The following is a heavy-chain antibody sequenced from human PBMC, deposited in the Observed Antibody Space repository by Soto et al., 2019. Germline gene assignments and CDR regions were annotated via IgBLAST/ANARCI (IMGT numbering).Heavy chain of an antibody. CDR2: IYYSGST. D-gene: IGHD4-17*01. V-gene: IGHV4-39*01. J-gene: IGHJ4*02. Sequence: SETLSLTCTVSGGSISSSSYYWGWIRQPPGKGLEWIGSIYYSGSTYYNPSLKSRVTISVDTSKNQFSLKLSSVTAADTAVYYCARRSTVTDYFDYWGQGTLVTVSS. CDR1: GGSISSSSYY. CDR3: ARRSTVTDYFDY.